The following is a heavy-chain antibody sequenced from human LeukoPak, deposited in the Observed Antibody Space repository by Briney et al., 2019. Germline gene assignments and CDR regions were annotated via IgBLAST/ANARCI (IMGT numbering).Heavy chain of an antibody. CDR1: GFTFSSYW. CDR2: ISYDGSNK. V-gene: IGHV3-30-3*01. J-gene: IGHJ4*02. Sequence: QPGGSLILSCAASGFTFSSYWMSWVRQAPGKGLEWVAVISYDGSNKYYADSVKGRFTISRDNSKNTLYLQMNSLRAEDTAVYYCARDPGYCSGGSCGGFDYWGQGTLVTVSS. D-gene: IGHD2-15*01. CDR3: ARDPGYCSGGSCGGFDY.